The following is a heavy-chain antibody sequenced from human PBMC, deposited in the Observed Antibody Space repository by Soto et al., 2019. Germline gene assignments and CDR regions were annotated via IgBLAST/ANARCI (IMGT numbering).Heavy chain of an antibody. Sequence: GGSLRLSCAASGFTFSDYYMSWIRQAPGKGLEWVSYISSSGSTIYYADSVKGRFTISRDNAKNSLYLQMNSLRAEDTAVYYCARGVFIWYHPGSYYGMDVWGQGTMVTVSS. CDR3: ARGVFIWYHPGSYYGMDV. CDR2: ISSSGSTI. CDR1: GFTFSDYY. D-gene: IGHD6-13*01. V-gene: IGHV3-11*01. J-gene: IGHJ6*02.